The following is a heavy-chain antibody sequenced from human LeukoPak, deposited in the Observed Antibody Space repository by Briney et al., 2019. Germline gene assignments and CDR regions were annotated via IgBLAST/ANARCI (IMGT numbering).Heavy chain of an antibody. J-gene: IGHJ3*02. CDR1: GYTFTGYY. CDR3: ARRMIWFGNSFDI. Sequence: ASVKVSCKGSGYTFTGYYIHWVRQAPGQGLEWMGWINPNNGGDTNFAQKFRGRVTLTTDTSTNTAYMGLTRLTSDGTAVYYCARRMIWFGNSFDIWGQETLVSVFS. D-gene: IGHD3-10*01. CDR2: INPNNGGDT. V-gene: IGHV1-2*02.